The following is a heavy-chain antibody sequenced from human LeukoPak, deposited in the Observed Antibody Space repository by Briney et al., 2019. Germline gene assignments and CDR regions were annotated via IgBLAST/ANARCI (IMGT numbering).Heavy chain of an antibody. J-gene: IGHJ5*02. V-gene: IGHV1-2*02. CDR2: INPNSGGT. Sequence: GASVKVSCKASGYTFTCYYMHWVRQAHGQGLEWMGWINPNSGGTNYAQKFQGRVTMTRDTSISTAYMELSRLRSDDTAVYYCARATVVTEGLWRDWFDPWGQGTLVTVSS. D-gene: IGHD4-23*01. CDR3: ARATVVTEGLWRDWFDP. CDR1: GYTFTCYY.